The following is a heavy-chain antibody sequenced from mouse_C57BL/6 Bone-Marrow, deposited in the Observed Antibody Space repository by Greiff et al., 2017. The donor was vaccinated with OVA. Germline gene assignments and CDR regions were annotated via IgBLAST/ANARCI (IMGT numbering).Heavy chain of an antibody. J-gene: IGHJ4*01. D-gene: IGHD2-4*01. V-gene: IGHV1-9*01. CDR1: GYTFTGYW. CDR2: ILAGSGST. CDR3: ARRIYYDYDGDAMDY. Sequence: QVQLQQSGAELMKPGASVKLSCKATGYTFTGYWIEWVKQRPGHGLEWIGEILAGSGSTNYNEKFKGKATFTADTSSNTAYMQLSSLTTEDSAIYYCARRIYYDYDGDAMDYWGQGTSVTVSS.